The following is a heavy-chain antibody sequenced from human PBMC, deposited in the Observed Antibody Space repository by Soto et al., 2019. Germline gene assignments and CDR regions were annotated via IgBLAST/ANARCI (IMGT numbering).Heavy chain of an antibody. CDR3: ARGRGDCSGGSCYSGFDY. CDR1: GGTFSSYT. D-gene: IGHD2-15*01. V-gene: IGHV1-69*02. CDR2: IIPILGIA. Sequence: SVKVSCKASGGTFSSYTISWVRQAPGQGLEWMGRIIPILGIANYAQKFQGRVTITADKSTSTAYMELSSLRSEDTAVYYCARGRGDCSGGSCYSGFDYWGQGTLVTVSS. J-gene: IGHJ4*02.